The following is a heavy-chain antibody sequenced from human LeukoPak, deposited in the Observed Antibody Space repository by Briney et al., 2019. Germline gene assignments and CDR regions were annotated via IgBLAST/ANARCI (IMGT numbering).Heavy chain of an antibody. CDR3: ARDNSSSWYSWFDP. CDR2: INPNSGGT. CDR1: GYTFSNYA. Sequence: GASVKVSCKASGYTFSNYAIHWVRQAPGQGLEWMGWINPNSGGTNYAQKFQGRVTMTRDTSISTAYMELSRLRSDDTAVYYCARDNSSSWYSWFDPWGQGTLVTVSS. D-gene: IGHD6-13*01. V-gene: IGHV1-2*02. J-gene: IGHJ5*02.